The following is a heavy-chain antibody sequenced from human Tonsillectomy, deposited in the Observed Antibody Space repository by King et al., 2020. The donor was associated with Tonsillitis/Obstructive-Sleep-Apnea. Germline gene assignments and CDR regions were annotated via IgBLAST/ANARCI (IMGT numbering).Heavy chain of an antibody. CDR2: IIPIFGTA. CDR1: GGTFSSYA. V-gene: IGHV1-69*01. CDR3: ARRRDPALPGDGYCSSTSCRAYYYYYMDV. D-gene: IGHD2-2*01. Sequence: VQLVQSGAEVKKPGSSVKVSCKASGGTFSSYAISWVRQAPGQGLEWMGGIIPIFGTANYAQKFQGRVTITADESTSTAYMELSSLRSEDTAVYYCARRRDPALPGDGYCSSTSCRAYYYYYMDVWGKGTTVTVSS. J-gene: IGHJ6*03.